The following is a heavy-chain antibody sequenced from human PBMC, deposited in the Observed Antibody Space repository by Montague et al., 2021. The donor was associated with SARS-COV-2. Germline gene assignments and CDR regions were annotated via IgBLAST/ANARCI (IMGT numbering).Heavy chain of an antibody. D-gene: IGHD6-19*01. CDR1: GGSISPYY. V-gene: IGHV4-59*13. Sequence: SLTCTVSGGSISPYYWNWIRQPPGKGLEWIGYIYYTGGTKYNPSLKSRVPMSVDTSKNQFSLRLTSVGAADTAVYYCARIAMAATFDSWGQGALVTVSS. J-gene: IGHJ4*02. CDR3: ARIAMAATFDS. CDR2: IYYTGGT.